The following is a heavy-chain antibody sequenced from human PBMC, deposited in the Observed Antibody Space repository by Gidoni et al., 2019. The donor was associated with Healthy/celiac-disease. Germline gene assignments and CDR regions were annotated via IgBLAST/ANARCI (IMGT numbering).Heavy chain of an antibody. CDR1: GGTFSSYA. J-gene: IGHJ6*04. D-gene: IGHD5-12*01. CDR2: IITIFGTA. V-gene: IGHV1-69*01. Sequence: QVQLVQSGAEVKKPGSSVKVSCQASGGTFSSYAISWVRRAPGQGLEWMGGIITIFGTANYEQKCQGRVKSTADESTSTAYMELSSLRSEDTAVYYCARWFVVATTDYYYYYGMDVWGKGTTVTVSS. CDR3: ARWFVVATTDYYYYYGMDV.